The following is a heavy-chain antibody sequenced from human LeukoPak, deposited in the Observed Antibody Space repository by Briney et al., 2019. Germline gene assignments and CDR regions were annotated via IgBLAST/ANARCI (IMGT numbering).Heavy chain of an antibody. J-gene: IGHJ4*02. D-gene: IGHD3-22*01. V-gene: IGHV1-8*01. CDR3: ARDFIRGGSGYSNY. CDR1: GYTFTSYD. CDR2: MNPNSGNT. Sequence: GASVKVSCKASGYTFTSYDINWVRQATGQGLEWMGWMNPNSGNTGYAQKFQGRVTMTRDASISTAYMELSRLRSDDTAVYYCARDFIRGGSGYSNYWGQGTLVTVSS.